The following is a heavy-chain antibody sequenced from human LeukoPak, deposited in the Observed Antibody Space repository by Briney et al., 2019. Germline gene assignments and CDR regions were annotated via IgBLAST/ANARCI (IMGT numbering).Heavy chain of an antibody. V-gene: IGHV5-51*01. J-gene: IGHJ6*02. CDR2: IYPDDSDT. CDR1: GYSFTTYW. CDR3: ARRGSSSSDYYYGMDV. Sequence: GESLKISCKGSGYSFTTYWIGWVRQLPGKGLEWMGIIYPDDSDTRYSPSFQGQVTISVDKSISTAYLQWSSLKASDAAIYYRARRGSSSSDYYYGMDVWGQGTTVTVSS. D-gene: IGHD6-6*01.